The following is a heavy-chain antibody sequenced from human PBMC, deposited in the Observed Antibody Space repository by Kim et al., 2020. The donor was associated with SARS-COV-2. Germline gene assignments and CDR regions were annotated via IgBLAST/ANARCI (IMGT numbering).Heavy chain of an antibody. V-gene: IGHV1-2*07. J-gene: IGHJ2*01. CDR2: INPDSGGT. D-gene: IGHD6-6*01. CDR1: GYTFTGYY. Sequence: ASVKVSCTASGYTFTGYYIHWVRQAPGQGPEWMGWINPDSGGTNSAPQFRGRLSMTRDTSTRTSYMELRGLKSDDTAVYYCARDFEWQLVHYYFDLWGRGTLVTVSS. CDR3: ARDFEWQLVHYYFDL.